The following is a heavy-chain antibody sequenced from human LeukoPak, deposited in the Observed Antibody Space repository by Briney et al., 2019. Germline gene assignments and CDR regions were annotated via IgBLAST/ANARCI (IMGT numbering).Heavy chain of an antibody. V-gene: IGHV3-48*02. CDR2: IRGGGSPI. J-gene: IGHJ4*02. CDR1: GFSFTDYP. CDR3: TRDPHALDY. Sequence: PGGSLRLSCATSGFSFTDYPMNWVRQAPGKGLEWVSYIRGGGSPIYYADSVKGRFTISRDNAKNSLYLQMNSLRDEDTAVYYCTRDPHALDYWGQGTLVTVSS.